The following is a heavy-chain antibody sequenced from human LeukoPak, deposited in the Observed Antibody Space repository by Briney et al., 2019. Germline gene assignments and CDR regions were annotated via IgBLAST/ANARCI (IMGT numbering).Heavy chain of an antibody. D-gene: IGHD2-15*01. CDR1: GFRFSDFG. J-gene: IGHJ4*02. Sequence: GGSLRLSCTASGFRFSDFGMNWVRQAPGKGLEWVSHITSSSSNINYADSVKGRFTTSRDNAKNSLYLQMNSLRAEDTAVYFCARRIREGYCSGGNCYSFGYWGQGALVTVSS. CDR3: ARRIREGYCSGGNCYSFGY. CDR2: ITSSSSNI. V-gene: IGHV3-48*01.